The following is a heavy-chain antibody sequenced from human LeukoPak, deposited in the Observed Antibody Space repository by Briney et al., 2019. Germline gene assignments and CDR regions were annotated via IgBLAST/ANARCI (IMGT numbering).Heavy chain of an antibody. CDR3: ARVRKTTVITPFDC. J-gene: IGHJ4*02. CDR1: GYTFTSYG. Sequence: ASVKVSCKASGYTFTSYGISWVRQAPGQGLEWMGWISAYNGNTNYAQKLQGRVTMTTDTSTSTAYMELRSLRSDDTAVYYCARVRKTTVITPFDCWGQGTLVTVSS. D-gene: IGHD4-17*01. CDR2: ISAYNGNT. V-gene: IGHV1-18*01.